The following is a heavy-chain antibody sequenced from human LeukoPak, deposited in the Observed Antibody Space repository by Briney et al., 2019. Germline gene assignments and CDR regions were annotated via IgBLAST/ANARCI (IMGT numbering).Heavy chain of an antibody. Sequence: GGSLRLSCAGSGFTFSTYWMSCVRQAPGKGLDWVANIKQDGTDKYYVDSVKGRFTISRDNAKNLLYLQMNSLRAEDTAVYYCAREKLDTRGYVDYWGQGTLVTVSS. D-gene: IGHD3-22*01. CDR2: IKQDGTDK. CDR1: GFTFSTYW. V-gene: IGHV3-7*01. CDR3: AREKLDTRGYVDY. J-gene: IGHJ4*02.